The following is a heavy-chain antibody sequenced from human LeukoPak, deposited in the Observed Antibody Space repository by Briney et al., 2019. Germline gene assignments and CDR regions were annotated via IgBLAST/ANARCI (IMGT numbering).Heavy chain of an antibody. V-gene: IGHV3-23*01. CDR3: AKGLYSGSYDGFDS. D-gene: IGHD1-26*01. CDR2: ISGSGGST. J-gene: IGHJ4*02. Sequence: GGSLRLPCAASGFTFRSHAMSWVRQAPGKGLKWVSVISGSGGSTYYADSVKGRFTISRDNSKNTLYLQMNSLRAEDTAVFYCAKGLYSGSYDGFDSWGQGALVTVSS. CDR1: GFTFRSHA.